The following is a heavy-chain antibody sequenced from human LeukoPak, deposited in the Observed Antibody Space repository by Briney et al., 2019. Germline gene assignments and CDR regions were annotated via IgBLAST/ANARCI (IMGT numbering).Heavy chain of an antibody. CDR3: ARGGYSYGFRTFDY. CDR2: ISSSSSTI. Sequence: PGGSLGLSCAASGFTFSSYSMNWVRQAPGKGLEWISYISSSSSTIYYADSVKGRFTISRDNAKNSLYLQMNSLRAEDTAVYYCARGGYSYGFRTFDYWGQGTLVTVSS. D-gene: IGHD5-18*01. CDR1: GFTFSSYS. V-gene: IGHV3-48*01. J-gene: IGHJ4*02.